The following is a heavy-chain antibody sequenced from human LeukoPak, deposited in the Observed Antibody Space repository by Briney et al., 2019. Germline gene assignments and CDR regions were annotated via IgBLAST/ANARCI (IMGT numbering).Heavy chain of an antibody. Sequence: PSETLSLTCTVSGASISSGTYYWSWIRQPAGKGLEWIGRIYTSDSTNYNPSLKSRVTISVYTSKNQFSLKVNSVTAADTAVYYCATDYGDYFDYWGQGTLVTVSS. V-gene: IGHV4-61*02. CDR1: GASISSGTYY. D-gene: IGHD4-17*01. CDR3: ATDYGDYFDY. J-gene: IGHJ4*02. CDR2: IYTSDST.